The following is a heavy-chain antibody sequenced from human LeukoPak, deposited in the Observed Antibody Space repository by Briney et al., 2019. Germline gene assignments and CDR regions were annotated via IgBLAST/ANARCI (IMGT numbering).Heavy chain of an antibody. CDR2: IYYSGST. CDR3: ASIIPDLTGYFDY. CDR1: GGSISSGGYY. J-gene: IGHJ4*02. Sequence: LSLTCTVSGGSISSGGYYWSWIRQPPGKGLEWIGYIYYSGSTYYNPSLKSRVTISVDTSKNQFSLKLSSVAAADTAVYYCASIIPDLTGYFDYWGQGTLVTVSS. V-gene: IGHV4-31*03. D-gene: IGHD3-3*01.